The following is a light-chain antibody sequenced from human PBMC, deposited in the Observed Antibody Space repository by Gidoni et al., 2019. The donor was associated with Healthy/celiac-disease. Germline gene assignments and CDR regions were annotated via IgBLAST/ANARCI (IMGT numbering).Light chain of an antibody. V-gene: IGLV4-60*03. CDR1: SAHSSYI. Sequence: QPVLTQSSSASASLGSSVKLTCTLSSAHSSYIIAWHQQQPGKAPRYLMKLEGSGSYNKGSGVPDRFSGSSSGADRYLTISNLQSEDEADYYCETWDSNTHVFGGGTKLTVL. CDR2: LEGSGSY. J-gene: IGLJ2*01. CDR3: ETWDSNTHV.